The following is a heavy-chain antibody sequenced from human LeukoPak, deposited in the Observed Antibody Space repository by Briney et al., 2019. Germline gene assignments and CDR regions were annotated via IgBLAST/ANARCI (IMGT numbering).Heavy chain of an antibody. CDR1: GFTFSDYY. J-gene: IGHJ4*02. CDR2: ISGSGSII. V-gene: IGHV3-11*01. Sequence: GGSLRLPCAASGFTFSDYYMSWIRQAPGKGLEWVSYISGSGSIIYYADSVKGRFTISRDNAKNSLYLQMNSLRAEDTAVYYCARGLGGGNSVYFDYWGQGTLVTVSS. CDR3: ARGLGGGNSVYFDY. D-gene: IGHD4-23*01.